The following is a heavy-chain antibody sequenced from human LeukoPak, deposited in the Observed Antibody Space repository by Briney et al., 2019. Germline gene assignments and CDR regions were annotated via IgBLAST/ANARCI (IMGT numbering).Heavy chain of an antibody. Sequence: SETLSLTCTVSGYSISSGYYWGWIRQPPGKGLEWIGSIYHSGSTYYNPSLKSRVTISVDTSKNQFSLKLSSVTAADTAVYYCARHKRVMYYDILTGTNYYYYMDVWGKGTTVTISS. J-gene: IGHJ6*03. CDR2: IYHSGST. CDR1: GYSISSGYY. CDR3: ARHKRVMYYDILTGTNYYYYMDV. V-gene: IGHV4-38-2*02. D-gene: IGHD3-9*01.